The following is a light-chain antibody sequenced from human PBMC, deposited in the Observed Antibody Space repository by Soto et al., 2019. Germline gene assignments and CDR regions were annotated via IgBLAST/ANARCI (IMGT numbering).Light chain of an antibody. Sequence: QSVLTQPASVSGSPGQSITFTCTETSSAVGGYNYVSWYQQHPGKAPKLMIYEASNRPSWVSHRFSASKSGNTASLTLSVLQAEDEAYYYCSSYTISTTLVFGTGTKVT. J-gene: IGLJ1*01. CDR3: SSYTISTTLV. V-gene: IGLV2-14*01. CDR1: SSAVGGYNY. CDR2: EAS.